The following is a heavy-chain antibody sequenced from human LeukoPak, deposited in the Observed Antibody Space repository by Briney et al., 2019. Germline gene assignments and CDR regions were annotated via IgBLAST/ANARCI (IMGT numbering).Heavy chain of an antibody. CDR1: GFTFSSYA. V-gene: IGHV3-30-3*01. J-gene: IGHJ6*02. CDR3: AREELGGGVKPDYYYYGMDV. Sequence: GGSLRLSCAASGFTFSSYAMHWVRQAPGKGLEWVAVISYDGSNKYYADSVKGRFTISRDNSKNTLYLQMNSLRAEDTAVYYCAREELGGGVKPDYYYYGMDVWGQGTTVTVSS. D-gene: IGHD3-16*01. CDR2: ISYDGSNK.